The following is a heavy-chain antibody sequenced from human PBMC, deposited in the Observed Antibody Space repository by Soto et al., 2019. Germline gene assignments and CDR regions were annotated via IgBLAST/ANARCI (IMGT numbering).Heavy chain of an antibody. Sequence: SETLSLTCTVSGGSISSYYWSWIRQPPGKGLEWIGYIYYSGSTNYNPSLKSRVTISVDTSKNQFSLKLSSVTAADTAAYYCASGLAAAGTHDYWGQGTLVTVSS. D-gene: IGHD6-13*01. J-gene: IGHJ4*02. CDR2: IYYSGST. CDR1: GGSISSYY. CDR3: ASGLAAAGTHDY. V-gene: IGHV4-59*08.